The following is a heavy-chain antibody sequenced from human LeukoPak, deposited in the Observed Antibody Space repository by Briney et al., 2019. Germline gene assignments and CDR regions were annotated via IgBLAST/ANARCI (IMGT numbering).Heavy chain of an antibody. D-gene: IGHD1-14*01. CDR3: ARNQFYYYGMTG. CDR1: GFTFNSYD. Sequence: PGGTLTLSCAVSGFTFNSYDMNWVRQPPGKGLEWVSYISSGGSSIYYADSVKGRSTISGENAKNSLYLLMYSTRAEDTAAYYLARNQFYYYGMTGGRQASTVTAS. CDR2: ISSGGSSI. V-gene: IGHV3-48*03. J-gene: IGHJ6*01.